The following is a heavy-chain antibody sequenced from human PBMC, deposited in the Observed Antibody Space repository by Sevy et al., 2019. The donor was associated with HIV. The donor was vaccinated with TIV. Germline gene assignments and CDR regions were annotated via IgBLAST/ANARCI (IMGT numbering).Heavy chain of an antibody. J-gene: IGHJ4*02. D-gene: IGHD6-25*01. CDR1: GFTFSSYW. V-gene: IGHV3-74*01. CDR3: ARDKSATAVDY. Sequence: GSLRLSCAASGFTFSSYWMHWVRQAPGKGLVWVSHINSDGSKTGYADSVKGRFTISRDNAKNTLYLQMNSLRAEDTAVYYCARDKSATAVDYWGQRTLVTVSS. CDR2: INSDGSKT.